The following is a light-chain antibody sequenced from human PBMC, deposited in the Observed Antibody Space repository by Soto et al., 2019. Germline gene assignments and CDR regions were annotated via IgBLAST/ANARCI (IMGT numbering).Light chain of an antibody. CDR2: AAS. V-gene: IGKV1-9*01. J-gene: IGKJ2*01. Sequence: IQLTQSPSSLSASVGDRVTITCRASQAISDSLVWYQQNPGQAPKLLIYAASTLPSGVPSRFSGSGSGTDFTLTSSSLHPEDFATYCCQQFKSYPYTFGQGTKLEI. CDR3: QQFKSYPYT. CDR1: QAISDS.